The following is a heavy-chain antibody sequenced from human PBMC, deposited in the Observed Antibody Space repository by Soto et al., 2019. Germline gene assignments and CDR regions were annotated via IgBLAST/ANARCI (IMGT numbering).Heavy chain of an antibody. CDR1: GGSFSGYY. CDR2: ITHSGST. D-gene: IGHD6-19*01. CDR3: ARQGAVSGASAILGY. J-gene: IGHJ4*02. Sequence: QVQLQQWGAGLLKPSETLSLTCAVYGGSFSGYYWSWIRQPPGKGLEWIGEITHSGSTNYNPSLKSRLTISVDTSKNQFSLNLSSVTAADTAVYYCARQGAVSGASAILGYWGQGTLVTVSS. V-gene: IGHV4-34*01.